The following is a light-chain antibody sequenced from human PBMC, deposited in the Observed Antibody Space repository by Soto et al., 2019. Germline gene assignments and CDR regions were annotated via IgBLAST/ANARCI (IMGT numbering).Light chain of an antibody. CDR1: QNLSRKF. Sequence: EIVLTQSPCTLALSPGERATLSCGASQNLSRKFLAWYQQKPGQSPSLLIYGAFYRATGIPDRFIGSGSGTDFTLTISSPEPEDFAVYYCQQYGTSPPFGQGTRLEIK. CDR2: GAF. V-gene: IGKV3-20*01. J-gene: IGKJ5*01. CDR3: QQYGTSPP.